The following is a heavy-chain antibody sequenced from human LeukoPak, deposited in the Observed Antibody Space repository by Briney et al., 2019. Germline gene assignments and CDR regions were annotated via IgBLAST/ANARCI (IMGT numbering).Heavy chain of an antibody. V-gene: IGHV1-8*03. Sequence: ASVTVSCKASGYRFSRYDINWVRQAPGQGLEWMGWVNPNSGNTGYAQKFQGRVTITRDASIGTAYMELRSLRSEDTAVYYCATGEYCSGGSCYSRDYSYYMDVWGKGTTVTVSS. CDR1: GYRFSRYD. CDR2: VNPNSGNT. J-gene: IGHJ6*03. D-gene: IGHD2-15*01. CDR3: ATGEYCSGGSCYSRDYSYYMDV.